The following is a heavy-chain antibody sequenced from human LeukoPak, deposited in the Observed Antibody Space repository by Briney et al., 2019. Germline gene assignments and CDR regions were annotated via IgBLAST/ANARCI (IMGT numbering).Heavy chain of an antibody. J-gene: IGHJ3*02. V-gene: IGHV3-23*01. CDR2: ISGSGGST. Sequence: GGSLRLSCAASGFTFSSYAMSWVRQAPGKGLEWVSTISGSGGSTYYADSVKGRFTISRDNSKNTLYLQMNSLRAEDTAVYYCAKDLALILLSITMISGESAFDIWGQGTMVTVSS. D-gene: IGHD3-22*01. CDR1: GFTFSSYA. CDR3: AKDLALILLSITMISGESAFDI.